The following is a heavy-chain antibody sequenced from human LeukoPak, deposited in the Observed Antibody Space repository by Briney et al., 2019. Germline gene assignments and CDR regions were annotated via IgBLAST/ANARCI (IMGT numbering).Heavy chain of an antibody. CDR1: GYTFTSYG. CDR3: ARDTSSGWYSDY. CDR2: ISAYNGNT. J-gene: IGHJ4*02. Sequence: ASVKVSCKASGYTFTSYGISWVRQAPGQGREWMGWISAYNGNTNYAQKLQGRVTMTTDTSTSTAYMELRSLRSDDTAAYYCARDTSSGWYSDYWGQGTLVTVSS. V-gene: IGHV1-18*01. D-gene: IGHD6-19*01.